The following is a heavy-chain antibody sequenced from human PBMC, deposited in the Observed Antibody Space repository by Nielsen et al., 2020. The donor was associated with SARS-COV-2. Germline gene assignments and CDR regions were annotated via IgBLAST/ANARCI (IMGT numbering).Heavy chain of an antibody. CDR3: AREYYDILTGYYKDNWFDP. Sequence: VRQAPGKGLEWMGRIDPSDSYTNYSPSFQGHVTISADKSISTAYLQWSSLKASDTAMYYCAREYYDILTGYYKDNWFDPWGQGTLVTVSS. V-gene: IGHV5-10-1*01. D-gene: IGHD3-9*01. CDR2: IDPSDSYT. J-gene: IGHJ5*02.